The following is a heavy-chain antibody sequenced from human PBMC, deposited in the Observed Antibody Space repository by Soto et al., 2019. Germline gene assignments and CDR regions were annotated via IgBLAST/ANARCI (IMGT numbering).Heavy chain of an antibody. CDR2: INPSGGST. V-gene: IGHV1-46*03. CDR3: ARPLRVTTKRDAFDF. Sequence: GASVKVSCKASGYTFTSYYMHWVRQAPGQGLEWMGIINPSGGSTSYAQKFQGRVTMTRDTSTSTVYMELSSLRSEDTAVYYCARPLRVTTKRDAFDFWGQGTMVTVSS. CDR1: GYTFTSYY. D-gene: IGHD4-17*01. J-gene: IGHJ3*01.